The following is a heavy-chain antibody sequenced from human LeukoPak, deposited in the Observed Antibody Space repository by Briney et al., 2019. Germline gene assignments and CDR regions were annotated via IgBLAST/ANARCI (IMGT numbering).Heavy chain of an antibody. CDR3: TRAVVPYYYYYYYMDV. CDR1: GFTFGDYA. Sequence: GGSLRLSCTASGFTFGDYAMSWVRQAPGKGLEWVSFIRSKPYGGTTEYAASVKGRFTISRDDSKSISYLQMNSLKTEDTAVYYCTRAVVPYYYYYYYMDVWGKGTTVTISS. V-gene: IGHV3-49*04. CDR2: IRSKPYGGTT. D-gene: IGHD6-19*01. J-gene: IGHJ6*03.